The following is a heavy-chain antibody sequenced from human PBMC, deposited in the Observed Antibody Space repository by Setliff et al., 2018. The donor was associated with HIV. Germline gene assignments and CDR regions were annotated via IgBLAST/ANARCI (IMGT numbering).Heavy chain of an antibody. CDR2: IYYSGST. D-gene: IGHD4-17*01. CDR1: GVSISSQY. Sequence: PSETLSLTCAVSGVSISSQYWSWIRQPPGKGLEWIGYIYYSGSTNYNPSLKSRVTISVDTSKNQLSLKMTSVTAADTAVYYCATEEGTTVHRIGFWGQGTLVTVSS. CDR3: ATEEGTTVHRIGF. V-gene: IGHV4-59*11. J-gene: IGHJ4*02.